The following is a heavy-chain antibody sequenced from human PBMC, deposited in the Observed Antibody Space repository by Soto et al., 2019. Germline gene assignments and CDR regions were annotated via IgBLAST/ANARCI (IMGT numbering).Heavy chain of an antibody. Sequence: PGGSLRLSCAASGFTFDDYAMHWVRQAPGKGLEWVSGISWNSGSIGYADSVKGRFTISRDNSKNTLYLQMNSLRAEDTAVYYCAKEVDWNYAFDYYGMDVWGQGTTVTVSS. CDR3: AKEVDWNYAFDYYGMDV. CDR2: ISWNSGSI. CDR1: GFTFDDYA. D-gene: IGHD1-7*01. J-gene: IGHJ6*02. V-gene: IGHV3-9*01.